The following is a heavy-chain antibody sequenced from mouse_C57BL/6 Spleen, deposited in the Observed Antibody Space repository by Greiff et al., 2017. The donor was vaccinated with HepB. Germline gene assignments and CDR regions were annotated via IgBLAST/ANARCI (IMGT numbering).Heavy chain of an antibody. V-gene: IGHV1-55*01. Sequence: QVQLQQPGAELVKPGASVKMSCKASGYTFTSYWITWVKQRPGQGLEWIGDIYPGSGSTNYNEKFKSKATLTVDTSSSTAYMQLSSLTSEDSAVYYCARERYYDSPWFAYWGQGTLVTVSA. J-gene: IGHJ3*01. CDR1: GYTFTSYW. CDR3: ARERYYDSPWFAY. CDR2: IYPGSGST. D-gene: IGHD2-4*01.